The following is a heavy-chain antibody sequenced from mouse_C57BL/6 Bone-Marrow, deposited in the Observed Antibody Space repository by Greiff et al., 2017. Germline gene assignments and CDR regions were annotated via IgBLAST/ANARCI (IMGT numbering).Heavy chain of an antibody. CDR3: ARDREKVATSRYIDV. Sequence: EVQLVESGGGLVKPGGSLKLSCAASGFTFSSYAMSWVRQTPEKRLEWVATISDGGSYTYYPDNVKSRFTISRDNAKNNLYLQKSHLKSEDTAMYYSARDREKVATSRYIDVWGTGTTVTVSS. CDR1: GFTFSSYA. V-gene: IGHV5-4*01. D-gene: IGHD1-3*01. CDR2: ISDGGSYT. J-gene: IGHJ1*03.